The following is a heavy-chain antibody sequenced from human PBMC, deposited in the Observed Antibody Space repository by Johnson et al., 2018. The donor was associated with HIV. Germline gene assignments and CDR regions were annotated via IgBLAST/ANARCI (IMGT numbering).Heavy chain of an antibody. CDR2: MYYDGSNK. V-gene: IGHV3-30*03. CDR3: ARAKGYYDSSGYYLIDAFDI. CDR1: GFSLRTYG. J-gene: IGHJ3*02. D-gene: IGHD3-22*01. Sequence: VQLVESGGGLVKPGGSLRLSCAATGFSLRTYGVHWVRQAPGKGLEWVAVMYYDGSNKYYADSVKGRFTISRDNSKNPLYLQMNSLRAEDTAVYFCARAKGYYDSSGYYLIDAFDIWGQGTMVTVSS.